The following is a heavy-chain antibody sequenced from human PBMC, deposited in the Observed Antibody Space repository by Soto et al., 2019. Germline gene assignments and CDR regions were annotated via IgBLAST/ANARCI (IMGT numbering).Heavy chain of an antibody. J-gene: IGHJ6*02. V-gene: IGHV4-31*03. CDR1: GGFIRSGGYY. CDR3: ARDRLMATAGTARHYFGLDV. D-gene: IGHD5-18*01. Sequence: TLSLNCTVSGGFIRSGGYYWSWVRQNPRRGLEWIGNIYYSGNTYYNPSLKSRLTISVDTSKNQFSLNLSSVTAADTAVYYCARDRLMATAGTARHYFGLDVWGQGTTVTVSS. CDR2: IYYSGNT.